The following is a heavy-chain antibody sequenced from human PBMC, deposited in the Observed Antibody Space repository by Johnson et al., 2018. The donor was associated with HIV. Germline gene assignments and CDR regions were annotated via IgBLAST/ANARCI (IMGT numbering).Heavy chain of an antibody. V-gene: IGHV3-30*02. CDR3: AARGLWTYDAFDI. Sequence: QMQLVESGGGVVQPGRSLRLSCEASGFTFKNYAMHWVRQAPGKGLEWVAFIRYDGTNKHYADSVRGRFTISRDNSKNTLYLQMNSLRTEDTAVYYCAARGLWTYDAFDIWGQGTMVTVSS. D-gene: IGHD4/OR15-4a*01. J-gene: IGHJ3*02. CDR2: IRYDGTNK. CDR1: GFTFKNYA.